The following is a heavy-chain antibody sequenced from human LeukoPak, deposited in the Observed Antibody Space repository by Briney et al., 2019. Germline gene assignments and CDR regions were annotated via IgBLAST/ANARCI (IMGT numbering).Heavy chain of an antibody. J-gene: IGHJ6*03. D-gene: IGHD6-13*01. Sequence: GASVKVSCKASGYSFTSYTMNWVRQAPGQGLEWMGWMNPNSGNTGYAQKFQGRVTITRNTSISTAYMELSSLRSEDTAVYYCARGDSSSWYYYYYMDVWGKGTTVTVSS. CDR2: MNPNSGNT. CDR1: GYSFTSYT. V-gene: IGHV1-8*03. CDR3: ARGDSSSWYYYYYMDV.